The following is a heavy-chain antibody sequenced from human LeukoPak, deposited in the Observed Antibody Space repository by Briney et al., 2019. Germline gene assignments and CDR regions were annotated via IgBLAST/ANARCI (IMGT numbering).Heavy chain of an antibody. CDR1: GGSISSSNW. J-gene: IGHJ6*02. V-gene: IGHV4-4*02. D-gene: IGHD1-26*01. Sequence: SETLSLTCAVSGGSISSSNWWSWVCQPPGKGLEWIGYIYYSGSTNYNPSLKSRVTISVDTSKNQFSLKLSSVTAADTAVYYCARVTRSGSYYYYYGMDVWGQGTTVTVSS. CDR3: ARVTRSGSYYYYYGMDV. CDR2: IYYSGST.